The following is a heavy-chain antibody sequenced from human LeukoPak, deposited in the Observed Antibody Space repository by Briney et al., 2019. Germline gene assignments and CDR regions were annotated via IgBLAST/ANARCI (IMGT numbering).Heavy chain of an antibody. J-gene: IGHJ4*02. CDR2: IIPIFGTA. V-gene: IGHV1-69*05. CDR3: ARVKQRVAYCGGDCSPSY. D-gene: IGHD2-21*01. CDR1: GGTFSSYA. Sequence: GASVKVSCKASGGTFSSYAISWVRQAPGQGLEWMGRIIPIFGTANYAQKFQGRVTITTDESTSTAYMELSSLRSEDTAVYYCARVKQRVAYCGGDCSPSYWGQGTLVTVSS.